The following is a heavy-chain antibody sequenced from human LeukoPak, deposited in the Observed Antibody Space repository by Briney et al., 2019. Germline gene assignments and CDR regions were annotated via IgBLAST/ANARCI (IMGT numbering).Heavy chain of an antibody. V-gene: IGHV3-11*04. Sequence: GGSLRLSCAASGFTFSDYYMSWIRQAPGKGLEWVSYISSSGSTIYYADSVKGRFTISRDNAKNSLYLQMNSLRAEDTAVYYCARRGYYYGSGSYWGTFDPWGQGTLVTVSS. J-gene: IGHJ5*02. D-gene: IGHD3-10*01. CDR2: ISSSGSTI. CDR3: ARRGYYYGSGSYWGTFDP. CDR1: GFTFSDYY.